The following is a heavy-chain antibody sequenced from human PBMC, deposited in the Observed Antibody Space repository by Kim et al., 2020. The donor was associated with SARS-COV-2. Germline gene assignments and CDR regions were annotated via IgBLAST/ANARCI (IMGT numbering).Heavy chain of an antibody. Sequence: GGSLRLSCAASGFTFSSYAMSWVRQAPGKGLEWVSAISGSGGSTYYADSVKGRFTISRDNSKNTLYLQMNSLRAEDTAVYYCAKTLVGAPHISYYYYGMDVWGQGTTVTVSS. CDR3: AKTLVGAPHISYYYYGMDV. D-gene: IGHD1-26*01. CDR2: ISGSGGST. V-gene: IGHV3-23*01. J-gene: IGHJ6*02. CDR1: GFTFSSYA.